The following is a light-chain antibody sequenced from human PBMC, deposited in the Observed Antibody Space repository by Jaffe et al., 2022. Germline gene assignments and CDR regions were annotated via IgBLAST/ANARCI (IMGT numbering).Light chain of an antibody. J-gene: IGKJ1*01. CDR3: QQYYSTPPWT. V-gene: IGKV4-1*01. Sequence: DIVMTQSPDSLAVSLGERATINCKSSQSILYGSNNNNYLAWYQQKPGQPPKLLIYWASTRESGVPDRFSGSGSGTDFTLTISSLQAEDVALYYCQQYYSTPPWTFGQGTKVEIK. CDR2: WAS. CDR1: QSILYGSNNNNY.